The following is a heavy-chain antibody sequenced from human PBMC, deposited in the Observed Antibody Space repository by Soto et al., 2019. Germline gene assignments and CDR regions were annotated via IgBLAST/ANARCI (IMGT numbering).Heavy chain of an antibody. J-gene: IGHJ3*02. CDR1: GYTFTHYA. CDR2: INTGNGDT. CDR3: ARQGDSRVLRDTFDI. D-gene: IGHD2-8*01. Sequence: ASVKVSCKSSGYTFTHYAMHWVRQAPGQGLEWLGWINTGNGDTGFSQKFQGRVSITMDTAASTTYVELSSLISEDTAVYYCARQGDSRVLRDTFDIWGQGTLVTVSS. V-gene: IGHV1-3*04.